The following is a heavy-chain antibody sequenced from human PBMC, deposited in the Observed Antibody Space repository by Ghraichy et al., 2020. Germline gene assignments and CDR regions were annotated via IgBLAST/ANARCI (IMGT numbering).Heavy chain of an antibody. CDR1: GFTFSSYS. CDR3: ARDTYYDFWSGYYLYYYYGMDV. D-gene: IGHD3-3*01. V-gene: IGHV3-48*01. CDR2: ISSSSSTI. J-gene: IGHJ6*02. Sequence: GGSLRLSCAASGFTFSSYSMNWVRQAPGKGLEWVSYISSSSSTIYYADSVKGRFTISRDNAKNSLYLQMNSLRAEDTAVYYCARDTYYDFWSGYYLYYYYGMDVWGQGTTVTVSS.